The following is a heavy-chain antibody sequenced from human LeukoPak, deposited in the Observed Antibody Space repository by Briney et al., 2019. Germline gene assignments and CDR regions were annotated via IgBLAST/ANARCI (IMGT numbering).Heavy chain of an antibody. CDR2: IRRKAHSYAT. D-gene: IGHD3-10*01. V-gene: IGHV3-73*01. Sequence: PGGSLRLSCAASGFTFSAAAMHWVRQASGKGLEGVGRIRRKAHSYATEYGASVTVRFTISRDDSKNTAYLQMNSLKTEDTAVYYCTREASSNYYYYMDVWSKGTTVTVSS. J-gene: IGHJ6*03. CDR1: GFTFSAAA. CDR3: TREASSNYYYYMDV.